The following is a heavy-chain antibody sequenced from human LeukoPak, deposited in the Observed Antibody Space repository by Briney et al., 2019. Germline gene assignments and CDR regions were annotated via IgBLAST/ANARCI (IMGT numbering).Heavy chain of an antibody. J-gene: IGHJ4*02. CDR3: ARGVGGYCSSTSCFFDY. CDR1: GGSISSGGYY. Sequence: SQTLSLTCTVSGGSISSGGYYWSWIRQHPGQGLEWMGYIYYSGSTYYNPSLKSRVTISVDTSKNQFSLKLSSVTAADTAVYYCARGVGGYCSSTSCFFDYWGQGTLVTVSS. CDR2: IYYSGST. D-gene: IGHD2-2*01. V-gene: IGHV4-31*03.